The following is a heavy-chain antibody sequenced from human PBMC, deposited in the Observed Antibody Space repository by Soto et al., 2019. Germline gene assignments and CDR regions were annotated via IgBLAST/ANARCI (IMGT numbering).Heavy chain of an antibody. Sequence: EVQLVESGGGLVKPGGSLRLSCAASGFSLSSYSMNWVRQAPGKGLEWVSAISVSGTYIFYPESVRGRFTISRDDAKNSVFLQLISLRAEDTAVYFCARDLSRPTTVRGISTLIDCSVDVWGRGTLVSVSS. V-gene: IGHV3-21*02. D-gene: IGHD3-10*01. CDR2: ISVSGTYI. CDR3: ARDLSRPTTVRGISTLIDCSVDV. J-gene: IGHJ2*01. CDR1: GFSLSSYS.